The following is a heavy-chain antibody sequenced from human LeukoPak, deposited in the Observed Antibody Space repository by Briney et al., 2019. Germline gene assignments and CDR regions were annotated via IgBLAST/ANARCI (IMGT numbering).Heavy chain of an antibody. J-gene: IGHJ4*02. Sequence: ASVKVSCKASGGTFSSYAISWVRQAPGQGLEWMGWISAYNGNTNYAQKLQGRVTMTTDTSTSTAYMELRSLRSDDTAVYYCARDGYSYGYVAYWGQGTLVTVSS. CDR1: GGTFSSYA. CDR3: ARDGYSYGYVAY. D-gene: IGHD5-18*01. V-gene: IGHV1-18*01. CDR2: ISAYNGNT.